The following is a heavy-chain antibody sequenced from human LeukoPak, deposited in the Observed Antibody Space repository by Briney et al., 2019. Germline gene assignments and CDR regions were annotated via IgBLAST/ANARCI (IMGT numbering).Heavy chain of an antibody. J-gene: IGHJ6*02. CDR3: AREEEGPGWSRLDV. Sequence: KPSQTLSLTCTVSGGSISSSSSYWSWIRQPAGKGLEWIGRIYTSGSTNYNPSLKSRVTMSVDTSKNQFSLKLSSVTAADTAVYYCAREEEGPGWSRLDVWGQGTTVTVSS. V-gene: IGHV4-61*02. CDR1: GGSISSSSSY. CDR2: IYTSGST.